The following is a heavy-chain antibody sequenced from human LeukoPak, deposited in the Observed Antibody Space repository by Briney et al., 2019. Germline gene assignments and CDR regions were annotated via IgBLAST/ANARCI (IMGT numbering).Heavy chain of an antibody. V-gene: IGHV3-48*01. Sequence: GGSLRLSCAASGFTFSSYSMNWVRQAPGKGLEWVSYISSSSTIYYADSVKGRFTISRDNAKNSLYLQMNSLRAEDTAVYYCARDPHSSGYSYDYWGQGTLATVSS. D-gene: IGHD3-22*01. CDR1: GFTFSSYS. J-gene: IGHJ4*02. CDR3: ARDPHSSGYSYDY. CDR2: ISSSSTI.